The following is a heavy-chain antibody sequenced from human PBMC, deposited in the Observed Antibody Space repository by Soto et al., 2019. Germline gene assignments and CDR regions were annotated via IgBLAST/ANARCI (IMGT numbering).Heavy chain of an antibody. Sequence: GGSLRLSCAASGFTFSSYAMSWVRQAPGKGLEWVSAISGSGGSTYYADSVKGRFTISRDNSKNTLYLQMNSPRAEDTAVYYCARSSGSFLFDYWGQGTLVTVSS. CDR2: ISGSGGST. V-gene: IGHV3-23*01. CDR1: GFTFSSYA. J-gene: IGHJ4*02. D-gene: IGHD6-6*01. CDR3: ARSSGSFLFDY.